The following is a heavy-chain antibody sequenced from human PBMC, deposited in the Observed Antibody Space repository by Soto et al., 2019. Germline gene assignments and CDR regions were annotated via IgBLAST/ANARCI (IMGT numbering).Heavy chain of an antibody. V-gene: IGHV1-69*06. CDR3: ARGVPGMYYATGAFDI. Sequence: GASVKVSCKASGGTFSSYAISWVRQAPGQGLEWMGGIIPIFGTANYAQKFQGRVTITADKSTSTAYMELSSLRSEDTAVYYGARGVPGMYYATGAFDIGGQGTMVPVSS. CDR2: IIPIFGTA. D-gene: IGHD2-8*01. CDR1: GGTFSSYA. J-gene: IGHJ3*02.